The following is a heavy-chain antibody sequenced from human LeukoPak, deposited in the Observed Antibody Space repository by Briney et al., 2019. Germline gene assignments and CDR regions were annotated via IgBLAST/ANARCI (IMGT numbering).Heavy chain of an antibody. Sequence: PSETLSLTCAVSGGSISSGGYYWSWIRHPPGNGLEWIGYIYYSGATCYNPCLKSRVSIALETANSQFSLKLSSVTAADTAVYYCARTKKVDHGDHENYFDYWGQGTLVTVYS. CDR1: GGSISSGGYY. D-gene: IGHD4-17*01. CDR2: IYYSGAT. CDR3: ARTKKVDHGDHENYFDY. J-gene: IGHJ4*02. V-gene: IGHV4-30-4*07.